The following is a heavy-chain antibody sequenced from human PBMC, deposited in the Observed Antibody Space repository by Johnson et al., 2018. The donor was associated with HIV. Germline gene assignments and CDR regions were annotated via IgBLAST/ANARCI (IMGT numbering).Heavy chain of an antibody. CDR1: GITFSSYA. CDR2: ISYDGSNK. Sequence: QMQLVESGGGVVQPGRSLRLSCAASGITFSSYAMHWVRQAPGKGLEWVAVISYDGSNKYYADSVKGLFTISRDNSKNTLYLQMNSLRAEDTAVYYCANGPIKYSRSSRGGAFEIWGQGTTVIVSS. J-gene: IGHJ3*02. D-gene: IGHD6-6*01. V-gene: IGHV3-30*04. CDR3: ANGPIKYSRSSRGGAFEI.